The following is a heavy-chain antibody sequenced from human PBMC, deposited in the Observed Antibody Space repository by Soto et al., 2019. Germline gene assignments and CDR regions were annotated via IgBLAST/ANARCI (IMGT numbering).Heavy chain of an antibody. CDR3: AKSQSGSFFAAFDL. J-gene: IGHJ3*01. CDR2: IFGSGRTT. CDR1: GFDLSSDV. V-gene: IGHV3-23*01. Sequence: GRTRRLSCFACGFDLSSDVMNCVRQHPEKGLEWVASIFGSGRTTYYADSVKGRFNISRDNSKNTLYLQLNSLRVEDTALYYCAKSQSGSFFAAFDLWGQGTMVTVSS. D-gene: IGHD1-26*01.